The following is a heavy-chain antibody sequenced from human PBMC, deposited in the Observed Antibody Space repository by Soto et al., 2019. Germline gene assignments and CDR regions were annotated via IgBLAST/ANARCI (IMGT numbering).Heavy chain of an antibody. CDR1: GGGVSDNRAA. CDR2: TFYRSRWYI. D-gene: IGHD4-4*01. V-gene: IGHV6-1*01. J-gene: IGHJ2*01. CDR3: ARNGVTTSSPTYWYFNL. Sequence: SCSLTCAVSGGGVSDNRAAWNWIRKSPSRGLEWLGRTFYRSRWYIEYAPSGRGRMTINQDTSQNQFSLQLNSVPPEDSAVYYCARNGVTTSSPTYWYFNLWGRRTLVTGSS.